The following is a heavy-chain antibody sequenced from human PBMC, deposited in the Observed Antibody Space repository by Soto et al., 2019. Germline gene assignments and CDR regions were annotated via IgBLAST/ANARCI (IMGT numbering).Heavy chain of an antibody. CDR1: GFTFSSYG. D-gene: IGHD2-21*01. Sequence: GGSLRLSCAASGFTFSSYGMHWVRQAPGKGLEWVAVISYDGSNKYYADSVKGRFTISRDNSKNTLYLQMNSLRAEDTAVYYCAKDYSVIRYYYGMDVWGQGTTVTVSS. CDR2: ISYDGSNK. CDR3: AKDYSVIRYYYGMDV. J-gene: IGHJ6*02. V-gene: IGHV3-30*18.